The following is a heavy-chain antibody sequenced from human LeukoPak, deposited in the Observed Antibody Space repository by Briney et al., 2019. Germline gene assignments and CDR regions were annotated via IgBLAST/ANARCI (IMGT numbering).Heavy chain of an antibody. CDR1: GFTFDDYA. J-gene: IGHJ4*02. Sequence: GRSLRLSCAASGFTFDDYAMHWVRQAPGKGLEWVSGISWNGGSIGYADSVKGRFTISRDNAKNSLYLQMNSLRAEDTALYYCAKTSSGSYWGDFDYWGQGTLVTVSS. V-gene: IGHV3-9*01. CDR3: AKTSSGSYWGDFDY. D-gene: IGHD1-26*01. CDR2: ISWNGGSI.